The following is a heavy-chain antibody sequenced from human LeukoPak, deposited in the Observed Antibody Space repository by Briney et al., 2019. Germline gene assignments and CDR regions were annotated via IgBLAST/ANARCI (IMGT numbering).Heavy chain of an antibody. CDR1: GGSISSSSYY. D-gene: IGHD3/OR15-3a*01. CDR2: IYYSGST. V-gene: IGHV4-39*07. Sequence: SETLSLTCTVSGGSISSSSYYWGWIRQSPGKGLEWIGSIYYSGSTYYNPSLKSRVTISVDTSKNQFSLKLSSVTAADTAVYYCVGLRVGHYYYYMDVRGKGTTVTVSS. CDR3: VGLRVGHYYYYMDV. J-gene: IGHJ6*03.